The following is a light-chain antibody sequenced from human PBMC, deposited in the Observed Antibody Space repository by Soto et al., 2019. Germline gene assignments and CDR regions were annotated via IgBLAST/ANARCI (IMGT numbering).Light chain of an antibody. Sequence: EIVLTQSPATLSLSPGERATLSCRASQSVSSYLAWYQQKPGQAPRLLIYDASNRATGIPARFSGSGSGTDFTLTISSLEPEDFAIYYCQHRSNWPSTFGQGTRLDIK. CDR2: DAS. J-gene: IGKJ5*01. CDR3: QHRSNWPST. V-gene: IGKV3-11*01. CDR1: QSVSSY.